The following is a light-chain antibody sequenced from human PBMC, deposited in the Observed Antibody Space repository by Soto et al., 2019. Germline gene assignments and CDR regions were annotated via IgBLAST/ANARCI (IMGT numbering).Light chain of an antibody. CDR2: GAS. J-gene: IGKJ3*01. V-gene: IGKV3-15*01. Sequence: ELVRTQSPATLSVSPGERATLSCRASQSLGNNLAWYQQKPGQAPRLLIYGASTRAIGIPARFSGSGSGTDFTLPISSLLSEDFAGYYCQRYTNWPPVFTFGPGTKVDL. CDR3: QRYTNWPPVFT. CDR1: QSLGNN.